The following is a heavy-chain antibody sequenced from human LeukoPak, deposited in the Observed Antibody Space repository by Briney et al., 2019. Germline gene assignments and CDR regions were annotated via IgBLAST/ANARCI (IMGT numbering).Heavy chain of an antibody. J-gene: IGHJ4*02. D-gene: IGHD3-3*01. V-gene: IGHV3-53*01. CDR2: IYSGGST. CDR1: GFTVSSNY. Sequence: GGSLRLSCAASGFTVSSNYMSWVRQAPGKGLEWVSVIYSGGSTYYADSVKGRFTISRDNAKNSLYLQMNSLRAEDTALYYCARDTGYDFWSGYYPVDYWGQGTLVTVSS. CDR3: ARDTGYDFWSGYYPVDY.